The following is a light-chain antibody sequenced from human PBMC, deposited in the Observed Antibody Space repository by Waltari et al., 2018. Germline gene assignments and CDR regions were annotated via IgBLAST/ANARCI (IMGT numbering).Light chain of an antibody. CDR2: DVT. Sequence: QSALTQPASVAGSPGQSITISGSGMCSAAGASEYVSGHQHHPDKAPQLIIYDVTNRPSGVSDRFSASKSANTASLTISRLQPEDEADYFCSSQTLDGLILFGGGTRLTVL. J-gene: IGLJ2*01. V-gene: IGLV2-14*03. CDR1: CSAAGASEY. CDR3: SSQTLDGLIL.